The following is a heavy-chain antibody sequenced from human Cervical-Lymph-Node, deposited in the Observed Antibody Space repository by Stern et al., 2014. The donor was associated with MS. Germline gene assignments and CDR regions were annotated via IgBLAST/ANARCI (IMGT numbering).Heavy chain of an antibody. D-gene: IGHD1-26*01. V-gene: IGHV4-61*02. CDR3: ACGPVGAPFED. J-gene: IGHJ4*02. CDR1: GGSISSGSHH. Sequence: VQLVESGPGLVKPSQTLSLTCAVSGGSISSGSHHWSWIRQPAGKGLEWIGRIYSSGSTNYFPSLKSRVTISLDPSRNQFSLKLTSVTAADTAVYYCACGPVGAPFEDWGQGALVTVSS. CDR2: IYSSGST.